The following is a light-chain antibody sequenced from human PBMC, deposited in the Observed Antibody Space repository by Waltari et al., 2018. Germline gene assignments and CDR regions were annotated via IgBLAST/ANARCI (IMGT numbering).Light chain of an antibody. Sequence: EIVLTPSPVTLSLSPGETVTLSCRASQTVTYQLGWYQQKTGQPPRLLIYDTSKRATGIPARFSGSGSGTDFTLTISSVEPEDSAVYFCQHRINWPLTFGGGTKVEI. CDR1: QTVTYQ. CDR3: QHRINWPLT. J-gene: IGKJ4*01. V-gene: IGKV3-11*01. CDR2: DTS.